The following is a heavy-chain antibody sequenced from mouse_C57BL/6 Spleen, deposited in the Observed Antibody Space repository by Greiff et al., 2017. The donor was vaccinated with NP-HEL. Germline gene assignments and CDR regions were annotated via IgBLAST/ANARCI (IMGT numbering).Heavy chain of an antibody. Sequence: VQLQQPGAELVRPGSSVKLSCKAPGYTFTSYWMHWVKQRPIQGLEWIGNIDPSDSETHYTQKFKDKATLTVDKSSSTAYMQLSSLTSEDSAVYYCARSGGITTVVATDYWGQGTTLTVSS. CDR1: GYTFTSYW. D-gene: IGHD1-1*01. V-gene: IGHV1-52*01. J-gene: IGHJ2*01. CDR2: IDPSDSET. CDR3: ARSGGITTVVATDY.